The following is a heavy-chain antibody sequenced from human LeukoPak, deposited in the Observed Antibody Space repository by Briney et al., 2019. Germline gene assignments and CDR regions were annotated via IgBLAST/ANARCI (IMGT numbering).Heavy chain of an antibody. V-gene: IGHV1-2*02. CDR2: INPNSGGT. D-gene: IGHD3-22*01. CDR3: ARGGLPNYYDSSGYWQLDY. J-gene: IGHJ4*02. Sequence: ASVKVSCKASGYTFTGYYMHWVRQAPGQGLEWMGWINPNSGGTNYAQKFQGRVTMTRDTSISTAYMELSRLRSDDTAVYYCARGGLPNYYDSSGYWQLDYLGQGTLVTASS. CDR1: GYTFTGYY.